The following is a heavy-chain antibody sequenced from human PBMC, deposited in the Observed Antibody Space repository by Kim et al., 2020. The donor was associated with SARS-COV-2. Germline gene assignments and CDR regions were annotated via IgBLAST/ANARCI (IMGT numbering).Heavy chain of an antibody. CDR3: ASTVTTSYRYFDL. CDR2: VIPIFGSA. D-gene: IGHD4-17*01. Sequence: SVKVSCKASGGSFNNYAVSWVRQAPGQGLEWMGGVIPIFGSANSAQRFQGRVTITADESTSTAYMELNRLTSEDTAVYYCASTVTTSYRYFDLWGRGT. J-gene: IGHJ2*01. CDR1: GGSFNNYA. V-gene: IGHV1-69*13.